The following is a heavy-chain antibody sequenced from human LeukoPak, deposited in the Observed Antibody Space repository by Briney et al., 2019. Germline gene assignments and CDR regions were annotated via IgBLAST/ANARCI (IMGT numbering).Heavy chain of an antibody. V-gene: IGHV3-30*18. D-gene: IGHD5-24*01. CDR2: ISYDGSNK. J-gene: IGHJ4*02. Sequence: GGSLRLSCAASGFTFSSHGMHWVRQTPGKGLEWVAVISYDGSNKYYVDSVKGRFTISRDNSKNTLYLQMNSLSVEDTAVYYCAKDFEMATVNYYFDYWGQGTLVTVSP. CDR1: GFTFSSHG. CDR3: AKDFEMATVNYYFDY.